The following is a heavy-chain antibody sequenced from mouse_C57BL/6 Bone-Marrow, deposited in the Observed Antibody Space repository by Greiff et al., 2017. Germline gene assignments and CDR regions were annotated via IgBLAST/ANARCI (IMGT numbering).Heavy chain of an antibody. CDR1: GYTFTSYW. J-gene: IGHJ4*01. D-gene: IGHD1-1*01. CDR2: IYPGSGST. Sequence: VQLQQPGAELVKPGASVKMSCKASGYTFTSYWITWVKQRPGQGLEWIGDIYPGSGSTNYNEKFKSKATLTVDTSPSTAYMQLSSLTSEDSAVYYCARFLRPRYAMDYWGQGTSVTVSS. CDR3: ARFLRPRYAMDY. V-gene: IGHV1-55*01.